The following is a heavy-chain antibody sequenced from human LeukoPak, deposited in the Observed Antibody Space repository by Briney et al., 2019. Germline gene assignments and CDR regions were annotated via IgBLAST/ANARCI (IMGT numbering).Heavy chain of an antibody. J-gene: IGHJ4*02. CDR2: ISSSSSYI. CDR1: GFSFTFYS. V-gene: IGHV3-21*01. Sequence: AGGSLRLSCAASGFSFTFYSMNWVRQAPGKGLEWVSSISSSSSYIYYAGSVKGRFTISRDNAKNSLYLQMNSLRAEDTAVYYCARDSPNEGILWWSIDYWGQGTLVTVSS. CDR3: ARDSPNEGILWWSIDY. D-gene: IGHD2-21*01.